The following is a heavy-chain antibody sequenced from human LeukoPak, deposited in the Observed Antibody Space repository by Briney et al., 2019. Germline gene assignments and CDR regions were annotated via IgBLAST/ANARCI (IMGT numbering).Heavy chain of an antibody. CDR2: IGTAGDP. D-gene: IGHD3-3*01. Sequence: GGSLRLSCAAPGFTFSSYDMHWVRQATGKGLEWVSAIGTAGDPYYPGSVKGRFTISRENAKNSLYLQMNSLRAEDTAVYYCARDRKPPFWSGYFGWFDPWGQGTLVTVSS. CDR3: ARDRKPPFWSGYFGWFDP. CDR1: GFTFSSYD. J-gene: IGHJ5*02. V-gene: IGHV3-13*05.